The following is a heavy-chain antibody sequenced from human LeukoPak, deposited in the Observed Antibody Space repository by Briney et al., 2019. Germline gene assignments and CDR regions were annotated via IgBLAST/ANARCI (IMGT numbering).Heavy chain of an antibody. Sequence: SETLSLTCAVSGTSFSSYYWSWIRQPPGKGLEWIGEVNHSGYTNDNPSLKSRVTISVDTSKNQFSLRLRSVTAADTAVYSCARMTTGHDFWGQGTLVTVSS. J-gene: IGHJ4*02. D-gene: IGHD4-17*01. CDR2: VNHSGYT. CDR1: GTSFSSYY. CDR3: ARMTTGHDF. V-gene: IGHV4-34*01.